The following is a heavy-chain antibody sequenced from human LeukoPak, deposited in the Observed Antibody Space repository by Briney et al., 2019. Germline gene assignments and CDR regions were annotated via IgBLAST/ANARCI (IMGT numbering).Heavy chain of an antibody. V-gene: IGHV3-33*01. CDR1: GFTFSSFG. CDR3: ARDPRGIAVAGTLDN. D-gene: IGHD6-19*01. CDR2: IWYDGSKT. J-gene: IGHJ4*02. Sequence: GGSLRLSCEASGFTFSSFGMHWVRRCPGKGLEWVAVIWYDGSKTYYADSVKGRFTISRDNSKNTLYLKMNSLRAEDTAVYYCARDPRGIAVAGTLDNWGQGTQVTVSS.